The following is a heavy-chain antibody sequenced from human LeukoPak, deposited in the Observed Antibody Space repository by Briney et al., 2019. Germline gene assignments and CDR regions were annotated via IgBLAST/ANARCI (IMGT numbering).Heavy chain of an antibody. D-gene: IGHD2-2*01. CDR1: GGSISSSSYY. Sequence: PSETLSLTCTVSGGSISSSSYYWGWIRQPPGKGLEWIGSIYYSGSTYYNPSLKSRVTISVDTSKNQFSLKLSSVTAADTAVYYCARGVVPAAMGDYYYYMDVWGKGTTVTVSS. CDR3: ARGVVPAAMGDYYYYMDV. CDR2: IYYSGST. J-gene: IGHJ6*03. V-gene: IGHV4-39*07.